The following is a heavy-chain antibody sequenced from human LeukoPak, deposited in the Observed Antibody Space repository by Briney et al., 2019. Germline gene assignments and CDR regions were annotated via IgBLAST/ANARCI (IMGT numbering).Heavy chain of an antibody. J-gene: IGHJ4*02. V-gene: IGHV3-9*01. CDR2: ISWNSGSI. CDR3: AKDMGYSSSWYVDY. CDR1: GLTFDDYA. D-gene: IGHD6-13*01. Sequence: GGSLRLSCAASGLTFDDYAMHWVRQAPGKGLEWVSGISWNSGSIGYADSVKGRFTISRDNAKNSLYLQMNSLRAEDTALYYCAKDMGYSSSWYVDYWGQGTLVTVSS.